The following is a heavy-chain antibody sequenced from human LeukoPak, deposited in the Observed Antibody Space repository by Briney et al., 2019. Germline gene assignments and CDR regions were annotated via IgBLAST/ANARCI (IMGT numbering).Heavy chain of an antibody. J-gene: IGHJ4*02. D-gene: IGHD6-13*01. CDR3: ARLYTISSHSFDY. V-gene: IGHV2-5*01. CDR1: GFSVSTSGVG. Sequence: SGPTLVKPTETLTVTCTLSGFSVSTSGVGVGWIRQPPGRALEWLAHIYWNDGKYYSSSLKSRLTITKDTFKNLVVLTMTNMDPVDTATYYCARLYTISSHSFDYWGQGTLVTVSS. CDR2: IYWNDGK.